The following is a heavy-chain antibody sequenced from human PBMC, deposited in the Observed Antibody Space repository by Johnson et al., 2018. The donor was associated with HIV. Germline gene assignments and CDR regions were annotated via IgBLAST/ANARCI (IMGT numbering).Heavy chain of an antibody. CDR2: INWNGGST. CDR3: AKDISSWGAFDI. D-gene: IGHD6-13*01. Sequence: VQLVESGGGLIQPGGSLRLSCAASGFTVSRNYMNWVRHAPGKGLEWVSGINWNGGSTDYAASVKGRFTISRDNAKNSLYLQMNSLRAEDTALYYCAKDISSWGAFDIWGQGTMVTVSS. J-gene: IGHJ3*02. V-gene: IGHV3-20*04. CDR1: GFTVSRNY.